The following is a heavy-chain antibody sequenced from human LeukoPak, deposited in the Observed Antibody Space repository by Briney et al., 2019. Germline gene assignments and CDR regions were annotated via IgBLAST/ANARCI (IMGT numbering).Heavy chain of an antibody. V-gene: IGHV1-18*01. CDR2: ISAYNGNT. D-gene: IGHD3-10*01. CDR1: GYTFTSYG. J-gene: IGHJ6*02. Sequence: ASVKVSCKASGYTFTSYGISWVRQAPGQGLEWMGWISAYNGNTNYAQKLQGRVTMTTDTSTSTAYMELRSLRSDDTAVYYCARDPQKTSRMVRADGMDVWGQGTTVTVSS. CDR3: ARDPQKTSRMVRADGMDV.